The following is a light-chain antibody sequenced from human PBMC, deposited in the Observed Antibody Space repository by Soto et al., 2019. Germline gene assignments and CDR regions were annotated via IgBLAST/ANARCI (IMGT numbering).Light chain of an antibody. CDR1: SSDVGGYNY. Sequence: QSALTQPASVSGSPGQSITISCTGTSSDVGGYNYVSWYQQHPGKAPKLMIYEVSNRPSGVSNRFSGSKSGNTASLTISGLPAEDEADYYCSSYTSSSTLVVFGGGTPLAVL. CDR2: EVS. V-gene: IGLV2-14*01. J-gene: IGLJ2*01. CDR3: SSYTSSSTLVV.